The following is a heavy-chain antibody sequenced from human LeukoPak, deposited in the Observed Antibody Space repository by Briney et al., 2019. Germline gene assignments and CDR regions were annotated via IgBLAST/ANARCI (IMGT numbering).Heavy chain of an antibody. V-gene: IGHV3-53*01. D-gene: IGHD3-22*01. CDR2: IYSGGST. CDR3: ARDGDDTSGYFSPFDY. CDR1: GFTVSSNY. Sequence: GGSLRLSCAVSGFTVSSNYMSWVRQAPGKGLEWVSVIYSGGSTYYADSVKSRFTISRDNSKNTLYLQMNSLRVDDTAVYYCARDGDDTSGYFSPFDYWGQGTLVTVSS. J-gene: IGHJ4*02.